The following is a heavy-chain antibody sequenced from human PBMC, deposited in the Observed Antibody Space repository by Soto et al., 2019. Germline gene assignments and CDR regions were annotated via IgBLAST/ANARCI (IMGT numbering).Heavy chain of an antibody. D-gene: IGHD6-13*01. V-gene: IGHV5-10-1*04. CDR1: GYNFSTFW. CDR2: INPSDSYT. CDR3: ARLGIAAADTDY. J-gene: IGHJ4*02. Sequence: ESLKISCQGSGYNFSTFWISWARQLPGKGLEWMGRINPSDSYTFYSPSFQGQVTLSADKSVNTAYLQWSSLKASDTAMYYCARLGIAAADTDYRGQGTLVTVSS.